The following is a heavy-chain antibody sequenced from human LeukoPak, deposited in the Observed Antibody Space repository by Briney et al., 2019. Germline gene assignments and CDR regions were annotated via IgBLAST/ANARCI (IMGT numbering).Heavy chain of an antibody. V-gene: IGHV3-21*01. D-gene: IGHD2-15*01. CDR3: ARDKMVAAPNWFDP. CDR1: GLTFSSYS. Sequence: GGSLRLSCAASGLTFSSYSMNWVRQAPGKGLEWVSSISSSSSYIYYADSVKGRFTISRDNAKNSLYLQMNSLRAEDTAVYYCARDKMVAAPNWFDPWGQGTLVTVSS. J-gene: IGHJ5*02. CDR2: ISSSSSYI.